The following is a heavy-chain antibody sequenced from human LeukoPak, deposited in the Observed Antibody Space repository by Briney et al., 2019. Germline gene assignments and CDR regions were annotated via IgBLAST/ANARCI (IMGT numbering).Heavy chain of an antibody. CDR2: IYTSGST. D-gene: IGHD3-3*01. Sequence: PSETLSLTCTVSGGSISSGSYYWSWIRQPAGKGLEWIGRIYTSGSTYYNPSLKSRVTISVDTSKNQFSLKLSSVTAADTAVYYCARLVPFSEGIFGVVRRSAYMDVWGKGTTVTVSS. CDR3: ARLVPFSEGIFGVVRRSAYMDV. CDR1: GGSISSGSYY. J-gene: IGHJ6*03. V-gene: IGHV4-61*02.